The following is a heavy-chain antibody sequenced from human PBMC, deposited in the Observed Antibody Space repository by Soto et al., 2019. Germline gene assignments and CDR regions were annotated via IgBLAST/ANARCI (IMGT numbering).Heavy chain of an antibody. D-gene: IGHD2-15*01. Sequence: QVQVHESGPGLVNPSETLSLTCSVSGYSITQSFWNWIRQPPGKGLEWIGYIYGSARTTYNPSLKYRVTRSLGTASHHCSQKLDSVAAADAAVYHYASRPRGGGDVWGQGTAVTVSS. CDR3: ASRPRGGGDV. J-gene: IGHJ6*02. CDR2: IYGSART. V-gene: IGHV4-59*08. CDR1: GYSITQSF.